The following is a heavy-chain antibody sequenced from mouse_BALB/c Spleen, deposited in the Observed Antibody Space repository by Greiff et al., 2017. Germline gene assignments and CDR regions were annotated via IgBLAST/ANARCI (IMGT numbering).Heavy chain of an antibody. V-gene: IGHV2-9*02. CDR1: GFSLTSYG. J-gene: IGHJ4*01. D-gene: IGHD2-3*01. CDR3: ARDRGYYDYYAMDY. Sequence: LQQSGPGLVAPSQSLSITCTVSGFSLTSYGVHWVRQPPGKGLEWLGVIWAGGSTNYNSALMSRLSISKDNSKSQVFLKMNSLQTDDTAMYYCARDRGYYDYYAMDYWGQGTSVTVSS. CDR2: IWAGGST.